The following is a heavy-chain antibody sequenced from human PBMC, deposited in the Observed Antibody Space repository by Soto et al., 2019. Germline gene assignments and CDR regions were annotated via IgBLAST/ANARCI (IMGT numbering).Heavy chain of an antibody. Sequence: PGGSLRLSCAASGFTFSFSDYAMSWVRQAPGKGLEWVSVISESGGSTHYADSVRGRFTVSRDNSKNSLSLRMNSLRDEDTAVYFCAKRSPYSSGWYSPIFDYWGQGALVTVSS. CDR1: GFTFSFSDYA. CDR3: AKRSPYSSGWYSPIFDY. CDR2: ISESGGST. J-gene: IGHJ4*02. V-gene: IGHV3-23*01. D-gene: IGHD6-13*01.